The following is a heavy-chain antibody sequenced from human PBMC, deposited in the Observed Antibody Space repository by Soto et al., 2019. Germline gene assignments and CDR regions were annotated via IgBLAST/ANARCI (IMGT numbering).Heavy chain of an antibody. J-gene: IGHJ6*02. V-gene: IGHV4-59*01. CDR2: IYYSGST. CDR3: ARNGPVGVTMGGMDV. CDR1: GGSISSYY. Sequence: SETLSLTCTVSGGSISSYYWIWIRQPTGKGLEWIGYIYYSGSTNYNPSLKSRVTISVDTSKNQFSLKLSSVTAADTAVYYCARNGPVGVTMGGMDVWGQGTTVTVSS. D-gene: IGHD2-21*01.